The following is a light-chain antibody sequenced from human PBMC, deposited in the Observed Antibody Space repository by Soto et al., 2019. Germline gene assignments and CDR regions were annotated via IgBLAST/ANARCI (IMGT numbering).Light chain of an antibody. J-gene: IGKJ1*01. CDR1: QSISSW. CDR3: QQYDSNWT. V-gene: IGKV1-5*01. CDR2: DAS. Sequence: DIQMTQSPSTLSASVGDRVTITCRASQSISSWLAWYQQKPVKAPKLLIYDASSLESGVPSRFSGNGSGTEYTLTISGLQPDDFASYYCQQYDSNWTFGQGTKVEI.